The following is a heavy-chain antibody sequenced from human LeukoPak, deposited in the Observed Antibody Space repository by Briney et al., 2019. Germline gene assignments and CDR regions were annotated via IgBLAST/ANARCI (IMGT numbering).Heavy chain of an antibody. J-gene: IGHJ4*02. V-gene: IGHV3-30-3*01. CDR1: GFTFSSYA. CDR2: ISYDGSNK. Sequence: GGSLRLSCAASGFTFSSYAMHWVRQAPGKGLEWVAVISYDGSNKYYADSVKGRFTISRDNSKNTLYLQMNSLRAEDTAVYYCARDRFVVSFDCWGQGTLVTVSS. D-gene: IGHD2-21*01. CDR3: ARDRFVVSFDC.